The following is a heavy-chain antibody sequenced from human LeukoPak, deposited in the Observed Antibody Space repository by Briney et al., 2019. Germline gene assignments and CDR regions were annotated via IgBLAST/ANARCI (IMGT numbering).Heavy chain of an antibody. CDR3: ARGGNYWPQWWFDP. J-gene: IGHJ5*02. V-gene: IGHV4-39*01. D-gene: IGHD1-26*01. CDR1: GGSISSSSYY. Sequence: SETLSLTCTVSGGSISSSSYYWGWIRQPPGKGLEWIGSMYYSGSTYYNPSLKSRVTISVDTFKNQLSLKLSSVTAADTAVYYCARGGNYWPQWWFDPWGRGTLVSVSS. CDR2: MYYSGST.